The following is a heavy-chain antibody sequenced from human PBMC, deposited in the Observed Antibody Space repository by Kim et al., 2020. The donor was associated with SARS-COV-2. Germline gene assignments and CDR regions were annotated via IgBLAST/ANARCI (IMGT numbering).Heavy chain of an antibody. CDR3: ARDLAAAGHPDWFDP. D-gene: IGHD6-13*01. J-gene: IGHJ5*02. V-gene: IGHV4-59*01. Sequence: PSLKSRVTKSVDTSKNQVSLKLSSVAAADTAVYYCARDLAAAGHPDWFDPWGQGTLVTVSS.